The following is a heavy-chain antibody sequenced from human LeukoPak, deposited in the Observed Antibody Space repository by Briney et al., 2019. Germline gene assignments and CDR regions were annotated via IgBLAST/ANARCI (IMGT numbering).Heavy chain of an antibody. D-gene: IGHD3-22*01. V-gene: IGHV3-48*01. J-gene: IGHJ4*02. Sequence: WGSLRLSCVGSGFTFSSYHMNWVRQAPGKGLEWVSYISSSSSTIYYADSVKGRFTISRDNAKNSLYLQTNSLRVEDTAVYYCARAQSYSDNTGYYYLHYWGQGTLVTVSS. CDR1: GFTFSSYH. CDR2: ISSSSSTI. CDR3: ARAQSYSDNTGYYYLHY.